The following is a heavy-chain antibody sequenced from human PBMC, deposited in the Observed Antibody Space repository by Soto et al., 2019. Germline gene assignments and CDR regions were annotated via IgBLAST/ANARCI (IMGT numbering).Heavy chain of an antibody. CDR3: ARDGKEWELPNYFDY. CDR1: GFTFSSYA. D-gene: IGHD1-26*01. Sequence: GGSLRLSCAASGFTFSSYAMHWVRQAPGKGLEWVAVISYDGSNKYYADSVKGRFTISRDNSKNTLYLQMNSLRAEDTAVYYCARDGKEWELPNYFDYWGQGTLVTVYS. CDR2: ISYDGSNK. V-gene: IGHV3-30-3*01. J-gene: IGHJ4*02.